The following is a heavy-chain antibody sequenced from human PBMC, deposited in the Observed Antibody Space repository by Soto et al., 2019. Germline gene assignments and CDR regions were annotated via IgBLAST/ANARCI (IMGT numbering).Heavy chain of an antibody. J-gene: IGHJ4*02. V-gene: IGHV3-30*04. CDR2: ISYDGKKT. Sequence: QVQLVQSGGGVVQPWRSLRLSCAASGFTFSNYALHWVRQAPGKGLEWVALISYDGKKTYYADSVQGRFTISRDNNTNMLALRMSGLRRADTGVYFCAIDIVYDPPRFDYWCQGALVTVSS. CDR1: GFTFSNYA. D-gene: IGHD3-16*02. CDR3: AIDIVYDPPRFDY.